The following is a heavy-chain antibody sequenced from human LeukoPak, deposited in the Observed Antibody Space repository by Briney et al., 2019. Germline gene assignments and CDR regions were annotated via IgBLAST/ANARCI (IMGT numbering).Heavy chain of an antibody. V-gene: IGHV5-51*01. CDR1: AYSFTSYW. CDR3: ARYSSGYYYVVH. J-gene: IGHJ4*01. CDR2: IYPSDSDT. Sequence: EESLKISCKGSAYSFTSYWIAWVRQMPGKGLEWMGIIYPSDSDTRYSPSFQGQVTISADKSISTAYLQWSSLKASDTAMYYCARYSSGYYYVVHWGQGTLVTVSS. D-gene: IGHD3-22*01.